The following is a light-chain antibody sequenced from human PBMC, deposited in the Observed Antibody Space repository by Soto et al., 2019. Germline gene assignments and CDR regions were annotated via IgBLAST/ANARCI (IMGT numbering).Light chain of an antibody. Sequence: TQPSRVSGSLWQAVASFNNGNSSDVGGYNYVSWYQQHRGKAPKLMIYDVSNRPSGVSNRFSGSKSGNTASLTISGLQAEEEADYDCSSYTSCRTLEGVFGTMTKFTVL. J-gene: IGLJ1*01. CDR1: SSDVGGYNY. CDR3: SSYTSCRTLEGV. V-gene: IGLV2-14*01. CDR2: DVS.